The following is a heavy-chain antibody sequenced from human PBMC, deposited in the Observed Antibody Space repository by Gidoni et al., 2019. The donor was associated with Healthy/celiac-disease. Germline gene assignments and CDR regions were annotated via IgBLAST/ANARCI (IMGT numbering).Heavy chain of an antibody. CDR1: GFTFDDYA. CDR2: ISWNSVSI. V-gene: IGHV3-9*01. D-gene: IGHD5-12*01. Sequence: EVQLVESGGGLVQPGRSLRLSCAASGFTFDDYAMHWVRQAPGKGLEWVSGISWNSVSIGYADSVKGRFTISRDNAKNSLYLQMNSLRAEDTALYYCAKDIGGGYDGGFDYWGQGTLVTVSS. J-gene: IGHJ4*02. CDR3: AKDIGGGYDGGFDY.